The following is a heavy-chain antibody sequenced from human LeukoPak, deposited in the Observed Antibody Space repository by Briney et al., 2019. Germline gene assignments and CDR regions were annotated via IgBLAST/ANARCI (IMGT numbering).Heavy chain of an antibody. CDR1: GFTFSSYA. J-gene: IGHJ6*03. V-gene: IGHV3-23*01. D-gene: IGHD2-2*01. CDR2: ISGSGGST. CDR3: AKDRGPAAPNDYYYYYYMDV. Sequence: GGSLRLSCAASGFTFSSYAMGWVRQAPGKGLEWVSAISGSGGSTYYADSVKGRFTISRDNSKNTLYLQMNSLRAEDTAVYYCAKDRGPAAPNDYYYYYYMDVWGKGTTVTVSS.